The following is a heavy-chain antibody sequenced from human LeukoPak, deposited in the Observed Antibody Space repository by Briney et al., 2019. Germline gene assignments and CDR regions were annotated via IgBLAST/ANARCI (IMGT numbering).Heavy chain of an antibody. J-gene: IGHJ4*02. Sequence: GGSLRLSCAASGFTVSSNYMSWVRQAPGKGLEWVANIKQDGSEKYYVDSVKGRFTISRDNAENSLYLQMNSLRAEDTAVYYCARDIRVGDHWGQGTLVTVSS. CDR2: IKQDGSEK. CDR3: ARDIRVGDH. D-gene: IGHD3-10*01. V-gene: IGHV3-7*01. CDR1: GFTVSSNY.